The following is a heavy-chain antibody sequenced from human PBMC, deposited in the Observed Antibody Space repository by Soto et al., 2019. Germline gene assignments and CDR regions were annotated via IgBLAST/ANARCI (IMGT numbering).Heavy chain of an antibody. D-gene: IGHD3-16*01. CDR3: ASGGWEFDP. CDR1: GYTFSSYG. V-gene: IGHV1-18*01. Sequence: QVQLVQSGAEVKKPGASVKVSCKASGYTFSSYGISWVRQAPGQGLEWMGWISAYNGNTNYAQNRQSRITMXTVTSTSTAYRELRSLRSDDTAVYYCASGGWEFDPWGQGTLVTVSS. CDR2: ISAYNGNT. J-gene: IGHJ5*02.